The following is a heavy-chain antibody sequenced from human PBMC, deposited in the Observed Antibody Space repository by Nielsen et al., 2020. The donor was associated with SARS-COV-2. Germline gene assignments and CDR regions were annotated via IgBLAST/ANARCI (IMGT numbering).Heavy chain of an antibody. J-gene: IGHJ2*01. D-gene: IGHD1-1*01. CDR1: GFTFSSYW. V-gene: IGHV3-7*05. Sequence: GESLKISCAASGFTFSSYWMSWVRQAPGKGLEWVANIKQDGSEKYYVDSVKGRFTISRDNAKNSLYLQMNSLRAEDTAVYYCARVSQLGYWYFDLWGRGTLVTVSS. CDR2: IKQDGSEK. CDR3: ARVSQLGYWYFDL.